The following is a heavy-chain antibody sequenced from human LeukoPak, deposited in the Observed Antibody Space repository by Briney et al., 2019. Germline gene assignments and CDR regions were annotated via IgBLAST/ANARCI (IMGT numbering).Heavy chain of an antibody. CDR1: GGTFSSYA. J-gene: IGHJ4*02. D-gene: IGHD6-19*01. Sequence: SVKVSCKASGGTFSSYAISWVRQAPGQGLEWMGRIIPIFGTANYAQKFQGRVTITTDETTSTAYMELSSLRSEDTAVYYCARDSQKYSSGWYPLIDYWGQGTLVTVSS. V-gene: IGHV1-69*05. CDR3: ARDSQKYSSGWYPLIDY. CDR2: IIPIFGTA.